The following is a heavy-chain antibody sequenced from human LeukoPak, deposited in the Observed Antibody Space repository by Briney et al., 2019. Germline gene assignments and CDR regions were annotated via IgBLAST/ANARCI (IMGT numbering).Heavy chain of an antibody. D-gene: IGHD1-7*01. V-gene: IGHV1-18*04. Sequence: GASVKVSCKASGYTFTGYYMHWVRQAPGQGLEWMGWISAYNGNTNYAQKLQGRVTMTTDTSTSTAYMELRSLRSDDTAVYYCARDLVALGTRSHFEGNYHFDYWGQGTLVTVSS. CDR1: GYTFTGYY. J-gene: IGHJ4*02. CDR2: ISAYNGNT. CDR3: ARDLVALGTRSHFEGNYHFDY.